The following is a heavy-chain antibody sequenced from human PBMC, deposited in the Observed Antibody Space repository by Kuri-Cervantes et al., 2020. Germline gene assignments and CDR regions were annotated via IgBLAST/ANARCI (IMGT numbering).Heavy chain of an antibody. D-gene: IGHD6-25*01. CDR1: GFTFSSYS. V-gene: IGHV3-9*01. J-gene: IGHJ5*02. CDR2: ISWNSGSI. Sequence: LSLTCAASGFTFSSYSMNWVRQAPGKGLEGVSGISWNSGSIGYADSVKGRFTISRDNAKNSLYLQMNSLRAEDTAVYYCAKASSSGPGWFDAWGQGTLVTVSS. CDR3: AKASSSGPGWFDA.